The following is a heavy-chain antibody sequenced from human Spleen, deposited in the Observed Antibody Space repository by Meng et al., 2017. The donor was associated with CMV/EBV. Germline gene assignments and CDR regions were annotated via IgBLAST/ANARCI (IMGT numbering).Heavy chain of an antibody. Sequence: ASVKVSCKASGYTFTNYGISWVRQAPGQGLEWMGWINPNSGGTNHAQNFQGRVTLTRDTSISTASMELSRLRSDDTAVYYCARSLRDCSRTSCYVPDYYGMDVWGQGTTVTVSS. V-gene: IGHV1-2*02. J-gene: IGHJ6*02. CDR1: GYTFTNYG. D-gene: IGHD2-2*01. CDR2: INPNSGGT. CDR3: ARSLRDCSRTSCYVPDYYGMDV.